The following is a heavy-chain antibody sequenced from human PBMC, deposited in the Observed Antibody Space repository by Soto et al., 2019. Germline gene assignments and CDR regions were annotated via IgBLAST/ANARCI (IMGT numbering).Heavy chain of an antibody. V-gene: IGHV2-70*01. CDR1: GFSLSTSGMC. D-gene: IGHD6-19*01. CDR2: IDWDDDK. Sequence: SGPTLVNPTQTLTLTCTFSGFSLSTSGMCVSWIRQPPGKALEWLALIDWDDDKYYSTSLKTRLTISKDTSKNQVVLTMTNMDPVDTATYYCARIRRSGWYQDYFDYWGQGTLVTVSS. J-gene: IGHJ4*02. CDR3: ARIRRSGWYQDYFDY.